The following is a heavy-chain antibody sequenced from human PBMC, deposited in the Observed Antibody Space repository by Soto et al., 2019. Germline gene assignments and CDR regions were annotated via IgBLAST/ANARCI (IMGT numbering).Heavy chain of an antibody. CDR2: INAGNGNT. V-gene: IGHV1-3*01. CDR3: AINFGYSYGYQYYFDY. Sequence: ASVKVSCEASGYTFTSYAMHWVRQAPGQRLEWMGWINAGNGNTKYSQKFQGRVTITRDTSASTAYMELSSLRSEDTAVYYCAINFGYSYGYQYYFDYWGQGTLVTVSS. CDR1: GYTFTSYA. J-gene: IGHJ4*02. D-gene: IGHD5-18*01.